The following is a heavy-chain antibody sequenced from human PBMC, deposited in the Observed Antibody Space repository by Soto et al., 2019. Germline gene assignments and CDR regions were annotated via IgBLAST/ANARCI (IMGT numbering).Heavy chain of an antibody. CDR1: GGSVSSNSYS. V-gene: IGHV4-39*01. CDR2: IYSTENT. CDR3: ARQVVDGTVTGSGSFDY. Sequence: SETLSLTCTVSGGSVSSNSYSWGWIRQSPGKGLEWIGTIYSTENTYYHPSLLSRVTISVDTSMNEFSLRLSSVTAADTAVYYCARQVVDGTVTGSGSFDYWGQGTLVTVSS. D-gene: IGHD3-10*01. J-gene: IGHJ4*02.